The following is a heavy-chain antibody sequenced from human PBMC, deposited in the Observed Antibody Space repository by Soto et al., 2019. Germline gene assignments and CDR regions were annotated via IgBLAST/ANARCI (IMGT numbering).Heavy chain of an antibody. Sequence: EVQLLESGGGLVQPGGSLRLSCAASGFTFSSYAMSWVRQAPGKGLEWVSAISGSGGSTYYADSVKGRFTISRDNSKNTLYLQINSLRAEDTAVYSCAKRVLLRTGAQSPRTVFGGQGTLVTVSS. J-gene: IGHJ4*02. CDR2: ISGSGGST. CDR1: GFTFSSYA. D-gene: IGHD4-17*01. V-gene: IGHV3-23*01. CDR3: AKRVLLRTGAQSPRTVF.